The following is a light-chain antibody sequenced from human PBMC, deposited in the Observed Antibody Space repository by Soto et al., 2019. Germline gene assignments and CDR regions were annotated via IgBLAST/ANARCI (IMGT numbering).Light chain of an antibody. V-gene: IGKV1-39*01. CDR3: QQLNSHPIT. CDR2: AAS. CDR1: QTITKY. Sequence: DIQMTQSPSSLSASVGDRVTITCRASQTITKYLNWYQQEPGKAPKLLIYAASSLQGGVPSRFSGSGSGTDFTLTISSLQPEDFATYYCQQLNSHPITFGQGTRLEIK. J-gene: IGKJ5*01.